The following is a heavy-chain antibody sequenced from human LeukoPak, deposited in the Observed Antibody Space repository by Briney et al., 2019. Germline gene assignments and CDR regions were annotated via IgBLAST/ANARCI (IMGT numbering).Heavy chain of an antibody. CDR2: IYYSGST. Sequence: SETLSLTCTVSGGSISSHYWSWIRQPPGKGLEWIGYIYYSGSTNYNSSLKSRVTISVDTSKNQFSLKLSSVTAADTAVYYCAKEYSGYDLGGYYYYYMDVWGKGTTVTVSS. CDR1: GGSISSHY. J-gene: IGHJ6*03. D-gene: IGHD5-12*01. CDR3: AKEYSGYDLGGYYYYYMDV. V-gene: IGHV4-59*11.